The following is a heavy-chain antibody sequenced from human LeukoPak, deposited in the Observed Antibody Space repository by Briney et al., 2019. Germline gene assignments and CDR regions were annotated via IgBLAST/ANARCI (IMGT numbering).Heavy chain of an antibody. CDR2: VDPEDGET. V-gene: IGHV1-69-2*01. J-gene: IGHJ4*02. D-gene: IGHD5-24*01. Sequence: APVKVSCKVSGYTFTDYYMHWVQQAPGKGLEWMGLVDPEDGETIYAEKFQGRVTITADTSTDTAYVELSSLRSEDTAVYYCATEAKVEMATIDYWGQGTLVTVSS. CDR1: GYTFTDYY. CDR3: ATEAKVEMATIDY.